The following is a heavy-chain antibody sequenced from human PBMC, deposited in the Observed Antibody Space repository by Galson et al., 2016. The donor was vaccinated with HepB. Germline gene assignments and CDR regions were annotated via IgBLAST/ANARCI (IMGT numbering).Heavy chain of an antibody. Sequence: PALVKPTQTLTLTCTFSGFSLDTTGVAVAWIRQPPGKALEWLALIYWDDDKRYSPSLDNRLTITKDTPKNQVVLTMTNMDHVDTATYYFAHIRSGATSPSRFFDYWGQGTLVSVSS. V-gene: IGHV2-5*02. D-gene: IGHD1-1*01. CDR2: IYWDDDK. CDR1: GFSLDTTGVA. J-gene: IGHJ4*02. CDR3: AHIRSGATSPSRFFDY.